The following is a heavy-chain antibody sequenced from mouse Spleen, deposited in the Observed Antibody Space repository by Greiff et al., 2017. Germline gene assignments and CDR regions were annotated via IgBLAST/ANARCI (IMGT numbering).Heavy chain of an antibody. CDR2: INPNNGGT. J-gene: IGHJ4*01. CDR3: ARNQVVARYYYAMDY. Sequence: VQLQQSGPELVKPGASVKMSCKASGYTFTDYNMHWVKQSHGKSLEWIGYINPNNGGTSYNQKFKGKATLTVNKSSSTAYMELRSLTSEDSAVYYCARNQVVARYYYAMDYWGQGTSVTVSS. CDR1: GYTFTDYN. D-gene: IGHD1-1*01. V-gene: IGHV1-22*01.